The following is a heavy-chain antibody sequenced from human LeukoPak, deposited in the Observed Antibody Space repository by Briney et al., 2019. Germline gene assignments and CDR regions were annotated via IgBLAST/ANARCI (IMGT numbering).Heavy chain of an antibody. CDR2: INHSGST. D-gene: IGHD5-18*01. CDR3: ARGPYSYGYEGPFDY. Sequence: PSETLSLTCAVHGGSFSGYYWSWIRQPPGKGLEWIGEINHSGSTNYNPSLKSRVTISVDTSKNQFSLKLSSVTAADTAVYYCARGPYSYGYEGPFDYWGQGTPVTVSS. V-gene: IGHV4-34*01. J-gene: IGHJ4*02. CDR1: GGSFSGYY.